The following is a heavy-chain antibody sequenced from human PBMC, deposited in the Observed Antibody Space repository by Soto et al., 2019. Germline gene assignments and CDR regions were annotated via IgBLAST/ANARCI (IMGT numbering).Heavy chain of an antibody. CDR2: INHSGNT. CDR3: ARGRGEFYA. J-gene: IGHJ5*02. V-gene: IGHV4-34*01. Sequence: PSETLSLTCAVYGASLSDNYCNWLRQPPGKVLEWIGEINHSGNTNYNPYLRSRVTIAIDTSKNKLSLNLRSVSAADTAVYYCARGRGEFYAWGQGTPVTVSS. D-gene: IGHD2-21*01. CDR1: GASLSDNY.